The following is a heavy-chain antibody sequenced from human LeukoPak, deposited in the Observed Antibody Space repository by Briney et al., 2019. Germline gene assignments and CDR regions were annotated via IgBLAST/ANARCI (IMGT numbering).Heavy chain of an antibody. V-gene: IGHV3-23*01. CDR1: GFTFSSYA. CDR2: ISGSGGST. Sequence: PGGSLRLSCAASGFTFSSYAMSWVRQAPGKGLEWVSAISGSGGSTYYADSVKGRFTISRDNSKNTLYLQMNSLRAEDTAVYYCATAGSGSYLRYFDYWGQGTLVTVSS. CDR3: ATAGSGSYLRYFDY. D-gene: IGHD1-26*01. J-gene: IGHJ4*02.